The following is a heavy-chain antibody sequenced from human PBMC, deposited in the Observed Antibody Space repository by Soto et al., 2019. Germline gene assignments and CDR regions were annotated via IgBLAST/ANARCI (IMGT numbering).Heavy chain of an antibody. V-gene: IGHV3-23*01. CDR1: GFSFSNYA. D-gene: IGHD2-8*01. J-gene: IGHJ4*02. CDR3: GKANGSIDNTGRDQ. CDR2: FGVDYVT. Sequence: EVQLLESGGGLIQPGGSLRLSCATFGFSFSNYAMSWVRQAPGKGLEWVSGFGVDYVTYYADSVRGRFTISRDNSKNTLYRQMNSLRAEDTGLNYGGKANGSIDNTGRDQWGQGTVVTVSS.